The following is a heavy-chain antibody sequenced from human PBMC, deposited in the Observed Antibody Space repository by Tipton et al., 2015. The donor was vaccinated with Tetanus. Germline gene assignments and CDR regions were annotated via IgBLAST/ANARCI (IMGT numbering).Heavy chain of an antibody. V-gene: IGHV4-34*01. J-gene: IGHJ4*02. CDR1: GTSFKDYY. CDR2: INHSGST. D-gene: IGHD1-14*01. CDR3: ARAPNRIPRAYDC. Sequence: GLVKPSETLSLTCAVYGTSFKDYYWSWIRQPPGKGLEWIGEINHSGSTNNNPSLKSRVTILVETSKNQFSLRLDSVTAADTAVYYCARAPNRIPRAYDCWGQGTQVTVSS.